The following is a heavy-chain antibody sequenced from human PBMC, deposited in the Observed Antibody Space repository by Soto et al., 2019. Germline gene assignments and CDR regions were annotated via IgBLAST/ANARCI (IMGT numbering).Heavy chain of an antibody. V-gene: IGHV3-23*01. Sequence: GGSLRLSCAASGFTFSSYAMSCVRQAPGKGLEWVSAISGSGGSTYYADSVKGRFTISRDNSKNTLYLQMNSLRAEDTAVYYCSRGASSVHDYSGQGTLVPGSS. D-gene: IGHD1-1*01. CDR1: GFTFSSYA. CDR3: SRGASSVHDY. J-gene: IGHJ4*02. CDR2: ISGSGGST.